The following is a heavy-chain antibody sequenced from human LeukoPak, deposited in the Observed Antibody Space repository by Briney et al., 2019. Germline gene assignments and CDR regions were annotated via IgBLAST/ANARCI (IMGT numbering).Heavy chain of an antibody. CDR2: ISYDGSNK. J-gene: IGHJ4*02. CDR3: AKSSGWYRLYFDY. V-gene: IGHV3-30-3*01. CDR1: GFTFSSYA. Sequence: GGSLRLSCAASGFTFSSYAMHWVRQAPGKGLEWVAVISYDGSNKYYADSVKGRFTISRDNSKNTLYLQMNSLRAEDTAVYYCAKSSGWYRLYFDYWGQGTLVTVSS. D-gene: IGHD6-19*01.